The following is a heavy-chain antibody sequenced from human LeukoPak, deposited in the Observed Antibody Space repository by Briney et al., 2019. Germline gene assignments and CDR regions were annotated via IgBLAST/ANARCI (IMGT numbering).Heavy chain of an antibody. J-gene: IGHJ3*02. V-gene: IGHV1-2*04. Sequence: ASVKVSCKASGYTFTGYYMHWVRQATGQGLEWMGWINPNSGGTNYAQKFQGWVTMTRDTSISTAYMELSRLRSDDTAVYYCAREMGYGYCSGGSCYSESAFDIWGQGTMVTVSS. CDR1: GYTFTGYY. D-gene: IGHD2-15*01. CDR2: INPNSGGT. CDR3: AREMGYGYCSGGSCYSESAFDI.